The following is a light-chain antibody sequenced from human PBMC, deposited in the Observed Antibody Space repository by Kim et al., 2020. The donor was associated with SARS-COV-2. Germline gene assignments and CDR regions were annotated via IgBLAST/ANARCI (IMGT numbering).Light chain of an antibody. V-gene: IGKV1-5*03. Sequence: SASVGDRVTSTCRASQNINNRLAWYQQKPGKAPKFLIYMASTLETGGPSRFSGGGSGTEFTLTISSLQPDDFATYYCQQYNYYPLTFGGGTKLEI. CDR1: QNINNR. J-gene: IGKJ4*01. CDR3: QQYNYYPLT. CDR2: MAS.